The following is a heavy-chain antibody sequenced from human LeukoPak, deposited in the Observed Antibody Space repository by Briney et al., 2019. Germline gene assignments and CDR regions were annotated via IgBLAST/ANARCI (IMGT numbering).Heavy chain of an antibody. CDR2: ISSSSTVT. J-gene: IGHJ3*02. Sequence: GGSLRLSCEASGFTFSTYNLNWVRRAPGKGLEWVSLISSSSTVTYYADSVKGRFTISRDNAKNSLYLQMNSLSAEDTAVYYCARGLGKGAFDIWGQGTMVTVSS. CDR1: GFTFSTYN. V-gene: IGHV3-48*01. CDR3: ARGLGKGAFDI. D-gene: IGHD1-26*01.